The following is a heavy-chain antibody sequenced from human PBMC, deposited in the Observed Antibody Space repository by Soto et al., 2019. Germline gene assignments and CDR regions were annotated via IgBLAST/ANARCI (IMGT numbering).Heavy chain of an antibody. CDR1: GGSISSGDYY. CDR3: AITVGDFWSGSLGSFAS. V-gene: IGHV4-30-4*01. Sequence: SGTLSLTCTVSGGSISSGDYYWSWIRQPPGKGLEWIGYIYYSGSTYYNPSLKSRVTISVDTSKNQFSLKLSSVTAADTAVYYCAITVGDFWSGSLGSFASWGQSTLVT. J-gene: IGHJ5*01. CDR2: IYYSGST. D-gene: IGHD3-3*01.